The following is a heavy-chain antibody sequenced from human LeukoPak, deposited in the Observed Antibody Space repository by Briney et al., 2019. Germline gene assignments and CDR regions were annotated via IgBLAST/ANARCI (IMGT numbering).Heavy chain of an antibody. Sequence: GASVKVSCKASGYTFTDYFIHWVRQTPGQGLEWMGWISGYNGYTNYARKFQGRVAMTRDTSTSTAYMELRSLKFDDTAIYYCSRDSGDCVWGSNRPPGDYWGQGTLVTVSS. D-gene: IGHD3-16*02. V-gene: IGHV1-18*04. CDR2: ISGYNGYT. CDR1: GYTFTDYF. CDR3: SRDSGDCVWGSNRPPGDY. J-gene: IGHJ4*02.